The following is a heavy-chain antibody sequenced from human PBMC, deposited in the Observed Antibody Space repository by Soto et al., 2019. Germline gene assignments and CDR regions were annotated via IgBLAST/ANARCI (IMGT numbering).Heavy chain of an antibody. D-gene: IGHD3-22*01. CDR1: GFTFSSYW. Sequence: WSLRLSCAASGFTFSSYWMSWVRQAPGKGLEWVANIKQDGSEKYYVDSVRGRFTISRDNAKNSLYLQMNSLRAEDTAVYYCARARGDYYDSSGYYVPYFDYWGQGTLVTVSS. CDR2: IKQDGSEK. CDR3: ARARGDYYDSSGYYVPYFDY. V-gene: IGHV3-7*03. J-gene: IGHJ4*02.